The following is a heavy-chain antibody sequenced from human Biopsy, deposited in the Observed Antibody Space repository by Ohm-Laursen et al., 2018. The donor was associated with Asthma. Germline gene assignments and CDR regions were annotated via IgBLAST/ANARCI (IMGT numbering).Heavy chain of an antibody. J-gene: IGHJ3*02. CDR1: RGSTSSEDYY. V-gene: IGHV4-30-4*01. CDR2: VYSSGST. Sequence: SQTLSLTCTVSRGSTSSEDYYWTWIRQPPGKGLEWVGYVYSSGSTYYNPSLDSRVMISLDTSQNQFSLSLSSVTAADTAVYFCARDLGIVGATPDGFNIWGQGTLVTVSS. CDR3: ARDLGIVGATPDGFNI. D-gene: IGHD1-26*01.